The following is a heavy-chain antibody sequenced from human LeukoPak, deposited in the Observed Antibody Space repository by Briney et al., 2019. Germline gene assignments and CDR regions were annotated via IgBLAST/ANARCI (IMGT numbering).Heavy chain of an antibody. CDR1: GYTFTGYY. CDR3: ARERSGSPRALNY. D-gene: IGHD3-10*01. CDR2: INPNSGGT. Sequence: ASVKVSCKASGYTFTGYYMHWVRQAPGQGLEWMGWINPNSGGTNYAQKFQGRVTMTRDTSIGTAYMELSRLRSDDTAVYYCARERSGSPRALNYWGQGTLVTVSS. V-gene: IGHV1-2*02. J-gene: IGHJ4*02.